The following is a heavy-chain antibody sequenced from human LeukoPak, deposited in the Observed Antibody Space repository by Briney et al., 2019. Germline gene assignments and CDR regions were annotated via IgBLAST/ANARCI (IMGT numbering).Heavy chain of an antibody. D-gene: IGHD5-24*01. CDR2: ISYDGSNK. J-gene: IGHJ4*02. V-gene: IGHV3-30*04. CDR3: ASFTPPRWIQTKYYFDY. Sequence: GGSLRLSCAASGFTFSSYAMHWVRQAPGKGLEWVAVISYDGSNKYYADSVKGRFTISRDNSKNTLYLQMNSLRAEDTAAYYCASFTPPRWIQTKYYFDYWGQGTLVTVSS. CDR1: GFTFSSYA.